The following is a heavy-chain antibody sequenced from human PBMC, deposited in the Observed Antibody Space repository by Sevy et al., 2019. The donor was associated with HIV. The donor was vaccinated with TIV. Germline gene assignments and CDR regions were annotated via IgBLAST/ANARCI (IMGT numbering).Heavy chain of an antibody. D-gene: IGHD3-10*01. CDR2: INWNSGSM. V-gene: IGHV3-9*01. CDR3: AKARFGGYLKAPYFEY. CDR1: GFTFDDYA. Sequence: GGSLRLSCAASGFTFDDYAMHWVRQAPGKGLEWVSGINWNSGSMGYADSVKGRFTITRDNAKYFLYLQMNSLRVGDTALYYCAKARFGGYLKAPYFEYWGQGTLVTVSS. J-gene: IGHJ4*02.